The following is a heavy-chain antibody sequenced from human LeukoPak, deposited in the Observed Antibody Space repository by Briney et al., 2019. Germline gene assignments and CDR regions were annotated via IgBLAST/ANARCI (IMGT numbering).Heavy chain of an antibody. J-gene: IGHJ3*02. D-gene: IGHD4-17*01. CDR1: GFTVSSNY. CDR3: ASSYGAGAFDI. V-gene: IGHV3-53*01. CDR2: IYSGGST. Sequence: GGSLRLSCAASGFTVSSNYMGWVRQAPGKGLEWVSVIYSGGSTYYADSVKGRFTISRDNSRNTLYLQMNSLRAEDTAVYYCASSYGAGAFDIWGQGTMVTVSS.